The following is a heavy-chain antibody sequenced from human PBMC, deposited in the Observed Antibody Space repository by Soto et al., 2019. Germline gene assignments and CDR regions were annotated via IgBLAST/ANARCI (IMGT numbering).Heavy chain of an antibody. CDR2: ISAYNGNT. J-gene: IGHJ4*02. CDR3: AAAPYYDILTYDY. D-gene: IGHD3-9*01. V-gene: IGHV1-18*04. CDR1: GYTFTSSG. Sequence: APVKVPCKASGYTFTSSGISWVGQAPGQGLEGMGWISAYNGNTTYSQKFQERVTITRDMSTSTAYMELSSLRSEDTAVYYCAAAPYYDILTYDYWGQGTLVTVSS.